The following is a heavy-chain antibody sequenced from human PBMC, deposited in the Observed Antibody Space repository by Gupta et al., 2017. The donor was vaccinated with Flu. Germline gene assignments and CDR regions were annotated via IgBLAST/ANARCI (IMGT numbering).Heavy chain of an antibody. CDR3: AKDLWGYSSSSFFDY. CDR2: ISYDGSNK. Sequence: QVHLVESGGGVVQPGRSLRLSCAASGFTFSSYGMHWVRQAPGKGLEWVAVISYDGSNKYYADSVKGRFTISRDNSKNTLYLQMNSLRAEDTAVYYCAKDLWGYSSSSFFDYWGQGTLVTVSS. V-gene: IGHV3-30*18. J-gene: IGHJ4*02. CDR1: GFTFSSYG. D-gene: IGHD6-6*01.